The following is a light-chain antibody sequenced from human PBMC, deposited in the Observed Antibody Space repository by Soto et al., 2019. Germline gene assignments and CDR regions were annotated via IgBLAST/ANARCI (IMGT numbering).Light chain of an antibody. CDR2: GTS. CDR1: RSVSSN. V-gene: IGKV3-15*01. Sequence: EIVMTQSPATLSVSPGERATLSCRASRSVSSNLAWYQQKPGQAPRLLIYGTSTRATGIPARFSGSGSGTECTLTITSLQSEYFAVYYCQQYDHWPAVRAFGQGTKFEIK. CDR3: QQYDHWPAVRA. J-gene: IGKJ1*01.